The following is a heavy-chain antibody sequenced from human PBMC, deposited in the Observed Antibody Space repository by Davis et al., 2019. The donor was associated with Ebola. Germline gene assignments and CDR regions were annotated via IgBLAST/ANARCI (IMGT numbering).Heavy chain of an antibody. Sequence: ASVQVSCKASGYTFTGYYIHWVRQAPGQGLEWMGWVNPKNGGTNNAQKFLGRVTMTRDTSITTAYMELSRLTSDDTAVYYCARGWDFWSGQGWYYFDYWGQGTLLSVSS. V-gene: IGHV1-2*02. CDR3: ARGWDFWSGQGWYYFDY. CDR1: GYTFTGYY. D-gene: IGHD3-3*01. CDR2: VNPKNGGT. J-gene: IGHJ4*02.